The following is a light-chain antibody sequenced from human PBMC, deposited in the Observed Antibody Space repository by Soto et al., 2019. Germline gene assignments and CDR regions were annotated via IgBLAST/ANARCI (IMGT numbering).Light chain of an antibody. CDR1: SSNIGGNT. V-gene: IGLV1-44*01. CDR3: AAWDDSLKGWV. J-gene: IGLJ3*02. Sequence: QSVLTQPPSASGTPGQRVTISCSGSSSNIGGNTVNWYQHLPGTAPKLLIYTNNQRPSGVPDRFSGSKSGTSASLAISGLQSEDETDYYCAAWDDSLKGWVFGGGTKLTVL. CDR2: TNN.